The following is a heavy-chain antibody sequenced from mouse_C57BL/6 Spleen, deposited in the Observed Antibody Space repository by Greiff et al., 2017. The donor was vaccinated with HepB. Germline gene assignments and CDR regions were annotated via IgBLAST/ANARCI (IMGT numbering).Heavy chain of an antibody. CDR3: ARGGGYYVMDY. CDR1: GYTFTSYW. CDR2: IDPSDSYT. J-gene: IGHJ4*01. Sequence: QVQLKQPGAELVRPGTSVKLSCKASGYTFTSYWMHWVKQRPGQGLEWIGVIDPSDSYTNYNQKFKGKATLTVDTSSSTAYMQLSSLTSEDSAVYYCARGGGYYVMDYWGQGTSVTVSS. V-gene: IGHV1-59*01. D-gene: IGHD1-1*02.